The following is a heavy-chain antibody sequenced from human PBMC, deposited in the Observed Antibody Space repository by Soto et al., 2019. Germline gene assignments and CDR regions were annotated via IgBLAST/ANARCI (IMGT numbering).Heavy chain of an antibody. CDR1: GGTFSSYS. D-gene: IGHD2-8*02. CDR2: IIPIFGTE. Sequence: QVQLVQSGAEVKKPGSSVKVSCQASGGTFSSYSINWVRQATGQGLEWVGEIIPIFGTENYAQKFQGRVTITVDDSQSTALAAVSSMRYVATSMKYCWRTGARYSWGIDSGGQGTLVSVSS. V-gene: IGHV1-69*03. J-gene: IGHJ4*02. CDR3: WRTGARYSWGIDS.